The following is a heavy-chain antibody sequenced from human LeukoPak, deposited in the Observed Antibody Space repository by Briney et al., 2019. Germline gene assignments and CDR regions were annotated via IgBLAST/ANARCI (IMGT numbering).Heavy chain of an antibody. CDR2: INPNSGGT. CDR3: ARDRDDSSGYYRETLFDY. V-gene: IGHV1-2*02. Sequence: ASVKVSCKASGGTFSSYAISWVRQAPGQGPEWMGWINPNSGGTNYAQKFQGRVTMTRDTSISTAYMELSRLRSDDTAVYYCARDRDDSSGYYRETLFDYWGQGTLVTVSS. D-gene: IGHD3-22*01. J-gene: IGHJ4*02. CDR1: GGTFSSYA.